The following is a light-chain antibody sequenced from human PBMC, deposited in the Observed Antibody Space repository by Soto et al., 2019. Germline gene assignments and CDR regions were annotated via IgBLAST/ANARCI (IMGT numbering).Light chain of an antibody. CDR2: EVS. Sequence: QSVLAQHASVSGSPGQSITISCTVTSSDVGDYNYVSWYQQHPGKVPKPLISEVSNRPSGVSNRFSGSKSGNTASLTISGLQAEDEAEYYCSSYTSTNRGVFGTGTKVTVL. CDR3: SSYTSTNRGV. J-gene: IGLJ1*01. CDR1: SSDVGDYNY. V-gene: IGLV2-14*01.